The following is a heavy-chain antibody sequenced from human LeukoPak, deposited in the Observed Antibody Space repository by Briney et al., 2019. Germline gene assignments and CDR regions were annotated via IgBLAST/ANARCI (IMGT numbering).Heavy chain of an antibody. D-gene: IGHD3-22*01. J-gene: IGHJ4*02. Sequence: SETLSLTCSVSGGSITTINYYWGWIRQPPGKGLEWIGTIHYTGGTYYSASLKSRVTMAVDTSKNQFSLNLSSVTAADTAVYYCTSDRRASWTYYWGQGNLVTVSS. CDR1: GGSITTINYY. CDR3: TSDRRASWTYY. CDR2: IHYTGGT. V-gene: IGHV4-39*01.